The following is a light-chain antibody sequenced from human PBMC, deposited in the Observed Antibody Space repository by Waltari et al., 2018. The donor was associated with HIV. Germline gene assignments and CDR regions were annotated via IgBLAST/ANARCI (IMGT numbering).Light chain of an antibody. Sequence: QSVLTQPPSASGTPGQRVTISCSGSSSNIGSNTVYWYQQLPGTAPKLLIYSNNQRPSGVPDRLSGSKSGTSASLAISWLQSEDESDYYCAAWDDSLNGWVFGGGTKLTVL. J-gene: IGLJ3*02. CDR2: SNN. CDR1: SSNIGSNT. CDR3: AAWDDSLNGWV. V-gene: IGLV1-44*01.